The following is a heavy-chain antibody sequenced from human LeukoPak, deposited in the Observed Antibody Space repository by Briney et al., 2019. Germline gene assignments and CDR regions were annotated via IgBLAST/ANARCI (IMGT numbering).Heavy chain of an antibody. CDR3: GKPWIGAAWFEG. CDR2: IFYSGKT. V-gene: IGHV4-39*02. CDR1: NGSMTSDSYY. J-gene: IGHJ5*02. Sequence: SETLSLTCTVSNGSMTSDSYYWAWVRQPPGKGLEWIGTIFYSGKTYYSASLKSRVTVSLDTSKKNFSLRLSSVTAADTAVYYCGKPWIGAAWFEGWGQGALVTVSS. D-gene: IGHD3-3*01.